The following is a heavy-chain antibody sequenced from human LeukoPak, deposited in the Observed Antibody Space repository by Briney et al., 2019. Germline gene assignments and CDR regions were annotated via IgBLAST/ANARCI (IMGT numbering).Heavy chain of an antibody. CDR3: ARSFGSRGGPYYFDY. CDR1: GFTFSSYA. Sequence: PGRSLRLSCAASGFTFSSYAMHWVRQAPGKGLEWVAVISYDGSNKYYADSVKGRFTISRDNSKNTLYLQINSLRAEDTAVYYCARSFGSRGGPYYFDYWGQGTLVTVSS. D-gene: IGHD2/OR15-2a*01. V-gene: IGHV3-30-3*01. CDR2: ISYDGSNK. J-gene: IGHJ4*02.